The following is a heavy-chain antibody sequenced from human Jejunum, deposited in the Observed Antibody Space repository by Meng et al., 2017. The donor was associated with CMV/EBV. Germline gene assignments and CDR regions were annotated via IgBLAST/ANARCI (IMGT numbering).Heavy chain of an antibody. D-gene: IGHD3-22*01. CDR2: IYDRTKENN. V-gene: IGHV6-1*01. J-gene: IGHJ5*02. CDR1: VTSKSAA. CDR3: SRNEFERMIHWFDP. Sequence: VTSKSAAWNRIGQYGSRGLEWLGRIYDRTKENNDNGVTERGRKSNNPDTSRNQFSLHLSSVTPEDTAIYYCSRNEFERMIHWFDPWGQGTLVTVSS.